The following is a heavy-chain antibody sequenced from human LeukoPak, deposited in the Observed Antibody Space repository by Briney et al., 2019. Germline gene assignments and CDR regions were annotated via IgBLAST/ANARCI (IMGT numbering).Heavy chain of an antibody. D-gene: IGHD3-22*01. CDR3: ASNYYDSSGYYSH. CDR1: GGSISSGSYY. Sequence: PSETLSLTCTVSGGSISSGSYYWSWLRQPAGTGLEWLGRIYTSGSTNYNPSLKSRVTISVDTSNNQFSLKLSSVTAADTAVYYCASNYYDSSGYYSHWGQGTLVTVSS. J-gene: IGHJ4*02. CDR2: IYTSGST. V-gene: IGHV4-61*02.